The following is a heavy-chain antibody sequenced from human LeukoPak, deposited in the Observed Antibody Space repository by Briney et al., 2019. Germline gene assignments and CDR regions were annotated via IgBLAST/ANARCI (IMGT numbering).Heavy chain of an antibody. CDR2: ISDSGAST. J-gene: IGHJ4*02. V-gene: IGHV3-23*01. CDR1: GFTFGTYA. CDR3: ARGGGSQFHS. D-gene: IGHD1-26*01. Sequence: GGSLRLSCAASGFTFGTYAMSWVRQAPGKGLEWASSISDSGASTYYADSVKGRFTISRDNSKNTVYLQMNSLTVGDTAVYFCARGGGSQFHSWGQGTLVTVSS.